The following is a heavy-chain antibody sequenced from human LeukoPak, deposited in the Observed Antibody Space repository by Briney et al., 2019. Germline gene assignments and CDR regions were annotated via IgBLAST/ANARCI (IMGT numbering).Heavy chain of an antibody. CDR2: ISGSGGST. Sequence: GGSLRLSCAASGFTFSSYAMTWVRQAPGKGLEWVSAISGSGGSTNYADSVKGRFTISRDNSNNTLYLQMNSLRADDTAVYYCAKGGYCSSTSCPFGYWGQGTLVTVSS. CDR1: GFTFSSYA. D-gene: IGHD2-2*01. V-gene: IGHV3-23*01. J-gene: IGHJ4*02. CDR3: AKGGYCSSTSCPFGY.